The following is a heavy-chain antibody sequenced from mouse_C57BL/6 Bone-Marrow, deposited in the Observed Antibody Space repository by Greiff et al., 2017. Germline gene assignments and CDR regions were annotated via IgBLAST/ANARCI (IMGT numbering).Heavy chain of an antibody. J-gene: IGHJ2*01. CDR2: IRLKSDNYAT. Sequence: EVKLVESGGGLVQPGGSMKLSCVASGFTFSNYWMNWVRQSPEKGLEWVAQIRLKSDNYATHYAESVKGRFTISRDYSKSSVYLQMNNLRAEDTGIYYCTGGGSLYFDYWGQGTTLTVSS. V-gene: IGHV6-3*01. CDR3: TGGGSLYFDY. CDR1: GFTFSNYW. D-gene: IGHD1-1*01.